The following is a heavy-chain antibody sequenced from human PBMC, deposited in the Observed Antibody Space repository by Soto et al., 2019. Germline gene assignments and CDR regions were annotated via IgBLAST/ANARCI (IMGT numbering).Heavy chain of an antibody. Sequence: QVQLVESGGGVVQPGRSLRLSCAASGFTFSSYAMHWVRQAPGKGLEWVAVISYVGSNKYYADSVKGRFTISRDSSKNTLYVKMNSRRAEDTAVDYCAAGDYGGDYFDYWGQGTLVTVSS. CDR1: GFTFSSYA. D-gene: IGHD4-17*01. CDR2: ISYVGSNK. V-gene: IGHV3-30-3*01. J-gene: IGHJ4*02. CDR3: AAGDYGGDYFDY.